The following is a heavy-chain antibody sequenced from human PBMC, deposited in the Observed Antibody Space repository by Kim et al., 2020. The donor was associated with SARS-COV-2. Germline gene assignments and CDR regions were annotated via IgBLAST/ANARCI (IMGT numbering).Heavy chain of an antibody. D-gene: IGHD2-2*01. CDR1: GGTFSSYA. J-gene: IGHJ3*02. CDR2: IIPIFGTA. V-gene: IGHV1-69*13. Sequence: SVKVSCKASGGTFSSYAISWVRQAPGQGLEWMGGIIPIFGTANYAQKFQGRVTITADESTSTAYMELSSLRSEDTAVYYCAAPDCSSTSCYDYAFDIWGQGTMVTVSS. CDR3: AAPDCSSTSCYDYAFDI.